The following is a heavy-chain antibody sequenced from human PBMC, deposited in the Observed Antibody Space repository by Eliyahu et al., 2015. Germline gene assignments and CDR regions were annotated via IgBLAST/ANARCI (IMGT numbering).Heavy chain of an antibody. CDR2: IKSKTDGGTT. CDR3: TILDYGTSWDDFNFDY. V-gene: IGHV3-15*01. D-gene: IGHD4-17*01. Sequence: EVQLVESGGGLVKPGGSLRLSCAAXGFTFSXXXMSWVRQAPGKGPEXVGRIKSKTDGGTTDXAAPVKXRFAISRDDSKNTLYLQMNNLKTEDTAVYYCTILDYGTSWDDFNFDYWGQGTLVTVSS. CDR1: GFTFSXXX. J-gene: IGHJ4*02.